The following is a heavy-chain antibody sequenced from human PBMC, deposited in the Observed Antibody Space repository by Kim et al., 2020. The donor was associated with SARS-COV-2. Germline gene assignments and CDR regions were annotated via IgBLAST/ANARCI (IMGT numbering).Heavy chain of an antibody. CDR3: ARGSSGKSGYELGDYFDY. J-gene: IGHJ4*02. CDR1: GFTFSSYA. CDR2: ISSNGGST. Sequence: GGSLRLSCAASGFTFSSYAMHWVRQAPGKGLEYVSAISSNGGSTYYANSVKGRFTISRDNSKNTLYLQMGSLRAEDMAVYYCARGSSGKSGYELGDYFDYWGQGTLVTVSS. V-gene: IGHV3-64*01. D-gene: IGHD5-12*01.